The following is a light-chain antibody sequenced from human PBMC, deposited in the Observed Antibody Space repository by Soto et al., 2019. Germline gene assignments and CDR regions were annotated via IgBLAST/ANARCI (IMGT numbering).Light chain of an antibody. CDR1: SSNIGSNY. J-gene: IGLJ1*01. V-gene: IGLV1-47*01. CDR2: RNN. Sequence: QSVLTQLPSAYGTPGQRVTISCSGSSSNIGSNYVYWYQQLPGTAPKLLIYRNNQRPSGVPDRFSGSKSGTSASLAISGLRSEDEADYYCAAWDDSLSGYVFGTGTKVTVL. CDR3: AAWDDSLSGYV.